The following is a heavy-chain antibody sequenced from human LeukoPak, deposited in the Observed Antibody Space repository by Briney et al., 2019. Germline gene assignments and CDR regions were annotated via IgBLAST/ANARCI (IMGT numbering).Heavy chain of an antibody. CDR2: IWYDGSTK. Sequence: GGSLRLSCAASGFTFSSYGTHWVRQAPGKGLEWVAIIWYDGSTKYNADSVKGRFTISRDNSKNTLYLQMNNLRDEDTAVYYCARDSCSSTSCPGHGAFDVWAKGLWSPSLQ. J-gene: IGHJ3*01. D-gene: IGHD2-2*01. CDR1: GFTFSSYG. V-gene: IGHV3-33*01. CDR3: ARDSCSSTSCPGHGAFDV.